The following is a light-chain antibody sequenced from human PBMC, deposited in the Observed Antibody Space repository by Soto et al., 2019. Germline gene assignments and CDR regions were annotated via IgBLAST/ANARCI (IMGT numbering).Light chain of an antibody. CDR2: AAS. CDR3: QHYSSTLRIVS. J-gene: IGKJ3*01. V-gene: IGKV1-39*01. CDR1: QDIRKN. Sequence: DIQMTQSPSSLSASVGDRVTITCRASQDIRKNLNWYQQRPGKAPNLLIYAASSLQNGVPSRFSGSGSATHFSLTNNSLQPEDFATDYWQHYSSTLRIVSFGPGTKVEI.